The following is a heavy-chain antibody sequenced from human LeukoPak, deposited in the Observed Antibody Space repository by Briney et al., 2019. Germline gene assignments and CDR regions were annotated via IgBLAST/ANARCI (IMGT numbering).Heavy chain of an antibody. V-gene: IGHV3-30*18. CDR3: AKIGGSHFDY. J-gene: IGHJ4*02. D-gene: IGHD5-12*01. CDR2: ISYDGSNT. Sequence: AGGSLRLSCAASGFTFSSYGMHWVRQAPGKGLEWVAVISYDGSNTYYADSVKGRFTISRDNSKNTLYLQMNSLRAEDTAVYYCAKIGGSHFDYWGQGTLVTVSS. CDR1: GFTFSSYG.